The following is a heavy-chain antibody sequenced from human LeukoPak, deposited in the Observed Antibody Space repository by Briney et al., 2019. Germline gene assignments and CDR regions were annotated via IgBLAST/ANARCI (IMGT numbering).Heavy chain of an antibody. D-gene: IGHD4-23*01. J-gene: IGHJ5*02. CDR2: ISSSGSTI. V-gene: IGHV3-48*03. CDR3: AKTPRPSGPFDP. Sequence: GGSLRLSCVASGFTFSSYEMNWVRQAPGKGLEWVSYISSSGSTIYYADSVKGRFTISRDNAKNSLYLQMNSLRVEDTAVYYCAKTPRPSGPFDPWGQGTLVTVSS. CDR1: GFTFSSYE.